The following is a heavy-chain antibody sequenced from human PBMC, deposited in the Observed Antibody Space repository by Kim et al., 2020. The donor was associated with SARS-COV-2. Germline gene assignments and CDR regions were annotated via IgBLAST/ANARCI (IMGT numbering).Heavy chain of an antibody. D-gene: IGHD3-10*01. J-gene: IGHJ3*02. CDR2: INPNSGGT. CDR1: GYTFTGYY. Sequence: ASVKVSCKASGYTFTGYYMHWVRQAPGQGLEWMGWINPNSGGTNYAQKFQGRVTMTRDTSISTAYMELSRLRSDDTAVYYCARGSKALDLFGDAFDIWGQGTMVTVSS. CDR3: ARGSKALDLFGDAFDI. V-gene: IGHV1-2*02.